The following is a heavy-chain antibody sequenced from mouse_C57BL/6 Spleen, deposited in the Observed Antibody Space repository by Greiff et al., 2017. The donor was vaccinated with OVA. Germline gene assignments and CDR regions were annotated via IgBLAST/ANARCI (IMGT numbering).Heavy chain of an antibody. CDR1: GYTFTSYW. J-gene: IGHJ2*01. CDR2: IHPNSGST. D-gene: IGHD1-1*01. V-gene: IGHV1-64*01. CDR3: ASSPFITTVVAPYYFDY. Sequence: QVQLQQSGAELVKPGASVKLSCKASGYTFTSYWMHWVKQRPGQGLEWIGMIHPNSGSTNYNEKFKSKATLTVDKSSSTAYMQLSSLTSEDSAVYYSASSPFITTVVAPYYFDYWGQGTTLTVSS.